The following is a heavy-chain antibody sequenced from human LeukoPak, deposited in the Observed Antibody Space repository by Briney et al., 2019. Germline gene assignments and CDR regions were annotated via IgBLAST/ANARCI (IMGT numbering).Heavy chain of an antibody. CDR2: INAGNGNT. D-gene: IGHD3-9*01. CDR3: ARLFRCFDWLSLGY. J-gene: IGHJ4*02. V-gene: IGHV1-3*01. CDR1: GYTFTSYA. Sequence: GASVKVSCKASGYTFTSYAMHWVREAPGQRLEWMGWINAGNGNTKCSQKFQGRVTITRDTSASTAYMELSSLRSEDTAVYYCARLFRCFDWLSLGYWGQGTLVTVSS.